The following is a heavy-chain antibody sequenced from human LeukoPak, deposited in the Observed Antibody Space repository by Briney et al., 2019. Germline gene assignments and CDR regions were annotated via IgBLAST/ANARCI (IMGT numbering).Heavy chain of an antibody. D-gene: IGHD1-1*01. CDR1: GVSISSYY. Sequence: PSETLSLTCTVSGVSISSYYWSWIRQPPGKGLESVGYIYYSGSTNYNPSLKSRLTISVDTSKNQFSLKLSSVTAADTAVYYCARGGSTGTNLNWVDPWGQGTLVTVSS. J-gene: IGHJ5*02. CDR2: IYYSGST. CDR3: ARGGSTGTNLNWVDP. V-gene: IGHV4-59*01.